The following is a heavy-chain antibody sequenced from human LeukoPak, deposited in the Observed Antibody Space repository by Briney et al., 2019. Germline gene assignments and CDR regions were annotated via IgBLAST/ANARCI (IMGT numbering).Heavy chain of an antibody. CDR1: GFTFSSYS. J-gene: IGHJ4*02. CDR3: AKDVALELRFDY. Sequence: GGSLRLSCAASGFTFSSYSMSWVRQAPGKGLEWVSAISGSGGSTYYADSVKGRFTISRDNSKNTLYLQMNSLRAEDTAVYYCAKDVALELRFDYWGQGTLVTVSS. V-gene: IGHV3-23*01. D-gene: IGHD1-26*01. CDR2: ISGSGGST.